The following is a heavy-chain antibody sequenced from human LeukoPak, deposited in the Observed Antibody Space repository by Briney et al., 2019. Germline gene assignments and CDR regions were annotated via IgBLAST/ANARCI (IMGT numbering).Heavy chain of an antibody. CDR3: ARDSSSADDAFDI. D-gene: IGHD6-13*01. CDR2: INPSGGST. CDR1: GYTFTSYG. V-gene: IGHV1-18*01. J-gene: IGHJ3*02. Sequence: ASVKVSCKASGYTFTSYGISWVRQAPGQGLEWMGIINPSGGSTSYAQKFQGRVTMTTDTSTSTAYMELRSLRSDDTAVYYCARDSSSADDAFDIWGQGIMVTVSS.